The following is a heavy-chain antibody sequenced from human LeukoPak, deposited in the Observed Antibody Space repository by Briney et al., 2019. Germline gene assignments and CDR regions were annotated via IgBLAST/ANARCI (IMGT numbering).Heavy chain of an antibody. CDR1: GGSISSGGYS. J-gene: IGHJ5*02. CDR2: IYHSGST. Sequence: SETLSLTCAVSGGSISSGGYSWSWIRQPPGKGLEWIGYIYHSGSTHYNPSLKSRVTISVDRSKNQFSLKLSSVTAADTAVYYCARAYYDFWSGYYSNWFDPWGQGTLVTVSS. D-gene: IGHD3-3*01. CDR3: ARAYYDFWSGYYSNWFDP. V-gene: IGHV4-30-2*01.